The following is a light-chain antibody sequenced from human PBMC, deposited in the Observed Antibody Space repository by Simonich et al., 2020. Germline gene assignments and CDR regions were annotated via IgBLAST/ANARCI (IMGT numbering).Light chain of an antibody. Sequence: EIVLTQSPGTLSLSPGERATLSCRASQSVSSSNLAWYQQKPGQAPRLLIYGASSRATGIPDRFSGSWSGTDFTLTISRLEPEDFAVYYCQQYYSTPPYTFGQGTKLEIK. CDR1: QSVSSSN. J-gene: IGKJ2*01. V-gene: IGKV3-20*01. CDR2: GAS. CDR3: QQYYSTPPYT.